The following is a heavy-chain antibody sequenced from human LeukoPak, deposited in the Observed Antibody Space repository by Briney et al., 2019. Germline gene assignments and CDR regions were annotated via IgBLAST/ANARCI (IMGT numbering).Heavy chain of an antibody. Sequence: GRSLRLSCAASGFIFDDYAMHWVRQAPGKGLEWVSGISWNSGSIGYADSVKGRFTISRDTAKNSLYLQMNTLRAEDTALYYCAKDRDSSSAGLDYWGQGTLVTVSS. J-gene: IGHJ4*02. V-gene: IGHV3-9*01. CDR2: ISWNSGSI. CDR3: AKDRDSSSAGLDY. CDR1: GFIFDDYA. D-gene: IGHD6-6*01.